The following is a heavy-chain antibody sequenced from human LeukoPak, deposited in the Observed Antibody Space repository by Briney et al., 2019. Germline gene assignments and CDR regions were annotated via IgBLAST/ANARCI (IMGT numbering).Heavy chain of an antibody. CDR3: AKEAVAGQYNWFDP. V-gene: IGHV4-59*01. CDR2: IFYSGST. CDR1: GGSINGYY. D-gene: IGHD6-19*01. Sequence: PSETLSLTCTVSGGSINGYYWNWIRQTPGKGPQWIGYIFYSGSTNYNPSLKSRVTISLDTSKNQFSLKLSSVTAADTAVYYCAKEAVAGQYNWFDPWGQGTLVTVSS. J-gene: IGHJ5*02.